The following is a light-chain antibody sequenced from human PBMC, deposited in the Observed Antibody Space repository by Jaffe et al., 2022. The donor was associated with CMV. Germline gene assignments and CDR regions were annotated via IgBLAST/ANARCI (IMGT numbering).Light chain of an antibody. CDR2: RNN. J-gene: IGLJ1*01. Sequence: QSVLTQPPSASGTPGQRVTISCSGSSSNIGSNTVNWYQQLPGTAPKLLIYRNNQRRAGVPARFSGSKSGTSASLAISGLQSEDEADYYCASWDDSLNGFYVFGTGTKVTVL. CDR3: ASWDDSLNGFYV. CDR1: SSNIGSNT. V-gene: IGLV1-44*01.